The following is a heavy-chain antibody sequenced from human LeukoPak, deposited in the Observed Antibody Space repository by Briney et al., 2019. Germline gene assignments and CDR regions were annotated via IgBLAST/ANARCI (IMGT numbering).Heavy chain of an antibody. CDR1: GFTFSSYA. CDR2: ISGSGGST. J-gene: IGHJ4*02. CDR3: ARDTGGVLMVYAIRGGVDY. D-gene: IGHD2-8*01. V-gene: IGHV3-23*01. Sequence: GGSLRLSCAASGFTFSSYAMSWVRQAPGKGLEWVSAISGSGGSTYYADSVKGRFTISRDNSKNTLYLQMNSLRAEDTAVYYCARDTGGVLMVYAIRGGVDYWGQGTLVTVSS.